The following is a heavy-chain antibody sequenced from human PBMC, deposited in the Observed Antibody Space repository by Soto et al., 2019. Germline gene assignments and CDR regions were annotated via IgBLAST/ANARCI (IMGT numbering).Heavy chain of an antibody. CDR3: ARGAQLAFDWFDH. CDR2: VYYGGKT. Sequence: PSETLSLTCSVSGGLVSGGFSWNWIRQSPGKGLEWIGFVYYGGKTHYNPSLESRVTMSIDASKNQFTLNLTSVTAADTAVYFCARGAQLAFDWFDHWGQGTLVTVSS. J-gene: IGHJ5*02. V-gene: IGHV4-30-2*06. CDR1: GGLVSGGFS. D-gene: IGHD1-1*01.